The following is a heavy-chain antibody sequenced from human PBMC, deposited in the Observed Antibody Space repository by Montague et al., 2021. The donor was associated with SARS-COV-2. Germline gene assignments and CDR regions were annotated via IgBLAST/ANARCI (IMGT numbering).Heavy chain of an antibody. CDR2: ISSSSSSI. D-gene: IGHD2-15*01. J-gene: IGHJ4*02. CDR1: GFTFRRYT. CDR3: VRGGACSGGKCNGGARD. Sequence: SLRLSCAASGFTFRRYTMNWVRQSPGMGLEWVSFISSSSSSIYYADSLKGRFTISRDNAKNSLYLQMNILRVEDTAVYYCVRGGACSGGKCNGGARDWGQGTLVTVSS. V-gene: IGHV3-21*01.